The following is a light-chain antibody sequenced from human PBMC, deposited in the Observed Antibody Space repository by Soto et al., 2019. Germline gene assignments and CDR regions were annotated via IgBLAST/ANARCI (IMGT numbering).Light chain of an antibody. CDR1: QSVTSD. CDR3: QQYNNWPQT. Sequence: EIVLTQSPDILSLSPGDRATLSCRASQSVTSDFLVWYQQKPGQAPRLLIYDTSNRATGIPARFSGSGSGTEFTLTISSLQSEDFAEYHCQQYNNWPQTFGQGTKVDIK. J-gene: IGKJ1*01. CDR2: DTS. V-gene: IGKV3D-15*01.